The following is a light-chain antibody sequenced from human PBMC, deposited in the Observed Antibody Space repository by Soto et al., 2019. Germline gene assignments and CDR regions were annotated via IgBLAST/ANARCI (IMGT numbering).Light chain of an antibody. CDR2: EVS. V-gene: IGLV2-14*01. CDR3: SSYTSSSTLV. CDR1: SSDVGGYNY. Sequence: QSALTQPASVSGSPGQSITISCTGTSSDVGGYNYVSWYQQHPGKAPKVMIYEVSNRPSGVSNRFSGSKSGNTASLSISGLQADDEADYYCSSYTSSSTLVFGGGTKVTVL. J-gene: IGLJ2*01.